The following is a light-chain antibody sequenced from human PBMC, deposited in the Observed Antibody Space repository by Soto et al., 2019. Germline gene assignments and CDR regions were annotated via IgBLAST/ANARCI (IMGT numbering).Light chain of an antibody. CDR1: SSDVGGYNS. CDR3: SSFTSSMTNV. CDR2: DVT. J-gene: IGLJ1*01. Sequence: QSALTPPASVSGSPGQSITISCTGTSSDVGGYNSVSWYQQHPGKAPKLILYDVTDRPSGVSYRFSGSKSGNTASLTISGLQAADEADYFCSSFTSSMTNVFGSGTKVTVL. V-gene: IGLV2-14*01.